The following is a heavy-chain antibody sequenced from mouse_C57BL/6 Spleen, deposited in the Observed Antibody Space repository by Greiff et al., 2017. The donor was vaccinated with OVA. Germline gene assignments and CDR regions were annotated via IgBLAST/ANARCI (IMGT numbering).Heavy chain of an antibody. CDR3: ARPHYYGSYFDY. CDR1: GYTFTDYN. J-gene: IGHJ2*01. Sequence: VHVKQSGPELVKPGASVKIPCKASGYTFTDYNMDWVKQSHGKSLEWIGDINPNNGGTIYNQKFKGKATLTVDKSSSTAYMELRSLTSEDTAVYYCARPHYYGSYFDYWGQGTTLTVSS. V-gene: IGHV1-18*01. D-gene: IGHD1-1*01. CDR2: INPNNGGT.